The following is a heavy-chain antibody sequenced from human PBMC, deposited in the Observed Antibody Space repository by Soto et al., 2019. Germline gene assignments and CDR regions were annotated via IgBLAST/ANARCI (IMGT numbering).Heavy chain of an antibody. CDR2: INHTGGT. D-gene: IGHD3-3*01. J-gene: IGHJ6*02. CDR3: ATYYDFWSGYPQAYYGMDV. V-gene: IGHV4-34*01. CDR1: GGSVNGYY. Sequence: PSETLSLTCAVYGGSVNGYYWNWIRQPPGKGLEWIGEINHTGGTHYNPSLKSRVTMSVDTSKNQFSLRLSSVTAADTAVYYCATYYDFWSGYPQAYYGMDVWGQGTTVTSP.